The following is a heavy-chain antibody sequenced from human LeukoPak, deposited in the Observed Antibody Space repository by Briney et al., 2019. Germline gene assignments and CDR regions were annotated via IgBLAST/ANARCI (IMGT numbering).Heavy chain of an antibody. Sequence: PGGSLRLSCAASGFTFDDYAMHWVRQAPGKGLEWVSGISWNSGSIGYADSVKGRFTISRDNAKNSLYMQMNSLRAEDTALYYSAKATGAIVGSTDSIDYWGQGTLVTVSS. CDR2: ISWNSGSI. CDR3: AKATGAIVGSTDSIDY. V-gene: IGHV3-9*01. D-gene: IGHD6-13*01. CDR1: GFTFDDYA. J-gene: IGHJ4*02.